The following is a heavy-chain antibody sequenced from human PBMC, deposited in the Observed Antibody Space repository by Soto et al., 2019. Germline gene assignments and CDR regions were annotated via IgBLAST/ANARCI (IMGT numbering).Heavy chain of an antibody. CDR1: GGTFSSYA. CDR3: ARVVTIFGVVINDAFDI. J-gene: IGHJ3*02. Sequence: QVQLVQSGAEVKKPGSSVKVSCKASGGTFSSYAISWVRQAPGQGLEWMGGIIPIFGTANYAQKFQGRVTITADESTSTAYMELTSLRSEDTAVYYCARVVTIFGVVINDAFDIWGQGTMVTVSS. V-gene: IGHV1-69*01. D-gene: IGHD3-3*01. CDR2: IIPIFGTA.